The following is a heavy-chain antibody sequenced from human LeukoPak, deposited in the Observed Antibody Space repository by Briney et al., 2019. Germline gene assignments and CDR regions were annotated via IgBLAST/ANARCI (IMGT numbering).Heavy chain of an antibody. J-gene: IGHJ4*02. CDR3: ARVPYGEFLDY. D-gene: IGHD4-17*01. Sequence: SETLSLTCAVSGVSMKSYHWSWIRQPPGKGLEWIGEINHSGSTNYNPSLKSRVTISVDTSKNQFSLKLSSVTAADTAVYYCARVPYGEFLDYWGQGTLVTVSS. CDR1: GVSMKSYH. CDR2: INHSGST. V-gene: IGHV4-34*01.